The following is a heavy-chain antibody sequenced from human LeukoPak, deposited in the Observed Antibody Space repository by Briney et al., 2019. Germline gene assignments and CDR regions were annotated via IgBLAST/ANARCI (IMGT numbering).Heavy chain of an antibody. CDR2: ISSSSSYI. CDR3: ARDPGYYDSSGYYVDY. CDR1: GFTFSRYS. J-gene: IGHJ4*02. D-gene: IGHD3-22*01. Sequence: GGSLRLSCAASGFTFSRYSMNWVRQAPGKGLEWVSSISSSSSYIYYAGSVKGRFTISRDNAKNSLYLQMNSLRAEDTAVYYCARDPGYYDSSGYYVDYWGQGTLVTVSS. V-gene: IGHV3-21*01.